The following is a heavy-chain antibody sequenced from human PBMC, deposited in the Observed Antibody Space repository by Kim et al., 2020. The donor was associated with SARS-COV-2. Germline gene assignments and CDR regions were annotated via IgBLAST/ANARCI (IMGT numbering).Heavy chain of an antibody. Sequence: ASVKVSCKASGYSFTSYGIHWVRQAPGQRLEWMGWISAGNDNTKYSQKFQGRVTITRDTSARTAYMELSSLRSEDTSVYYCARDAGITMIGGILIGSHFDNWGQGTLVIVSS. V-gene: IGHV1-3*01. CDR3: ARDAGITMIGGILIGSHFDN. J-gene: IGHJ4*02. CDR1: GYSFTSYG. CDR2: ISAGNDNT. D-gene: IGHD3-10*01.